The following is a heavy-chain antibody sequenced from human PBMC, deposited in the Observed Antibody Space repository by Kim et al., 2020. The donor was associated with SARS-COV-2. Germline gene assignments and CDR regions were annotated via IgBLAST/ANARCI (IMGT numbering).Heavy chain of an antibody. CDR1: GFNFRHYA. J-gene: IGHJ5*01. CDR3: DSCSLGHGVSDS. Sequence: GGSLRLSCTASGFNFRHYAMSWVRQAPGKGLEWVAGIRYDTYGKKLEYSVTGRFRFTGSRDNSKRILYMIRISAKTEDTYYCDSDSCSLGHGVSDS. D-gene: IGHD3-22*01. V-gene: IGHV3-49*04. CDR2: IRYDTYGKKL.